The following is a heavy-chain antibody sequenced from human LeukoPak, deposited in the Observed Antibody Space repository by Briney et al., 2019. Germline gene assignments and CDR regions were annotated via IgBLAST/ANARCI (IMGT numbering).Heavy chain of an antibody. CDR1: GFTFSSYA. CDR3: ARRRADPYYYYGMDV. CDR2: ISYDGSNK. Sequence: GGSLRLSCAASGFTFSSYAMHWVRQAPGKGLEWVAVISYDGSNKYYADSVKGRFTISRDNSKNTLYLQMNSLRAEDTAVYYCARRRADPYYYYGMDVWGQGTTVTVSS. J-gene: IGHJ6*02. V-gene: IGHV3-30-3*01.